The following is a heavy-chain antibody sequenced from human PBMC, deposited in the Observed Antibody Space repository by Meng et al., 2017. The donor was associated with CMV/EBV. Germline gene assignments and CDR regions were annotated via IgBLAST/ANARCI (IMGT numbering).Heavy chain of an antibody. V-gene: IGHV1-69*05. CDR1: GGTFSSYV. CDR3: ARGIWFGEPGGMDV. CDR2: IIHGFGTT. J-gene: IGHJ6*02. Sequence: SVKVSCKASGGTFSSYVISWVRQAPGQGVEWMGGIIHGFGTTNYAQKFQDRVTFTTDESTTTAYMQLSSLRSDDTAVYYCARGIWFGEPGGMDVWGQGTTVTVSS. D-gene: IGHD3-10*01.